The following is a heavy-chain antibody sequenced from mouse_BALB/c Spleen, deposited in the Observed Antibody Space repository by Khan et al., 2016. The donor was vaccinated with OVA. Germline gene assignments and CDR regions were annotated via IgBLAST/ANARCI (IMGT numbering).Heavy chain of an antibody. CDR3: ARMYGGDFDY. D-gene: IGHD2-10*02. Sequence: EVQLVESGPGLVKPSQSLSLTCTVTGYSITSDYAWNWIRQFPGNKLEWMGYIRYSGNTKYNPSLKSRISITRDTSENQFFLQLNSVTIEDTATYYCARMYGGDFDYWGQGTTLTVSS. V-gene: IGHV3-2*02. J-gene: IGHJ2*01. CDR2: IRYSGNT. CDR1: GYSITSDYA.